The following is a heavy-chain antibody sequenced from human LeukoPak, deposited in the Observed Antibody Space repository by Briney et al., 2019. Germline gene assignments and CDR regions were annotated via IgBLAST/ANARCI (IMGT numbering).Heavy chain of an antibody. Sequence: GASVKVSCKASGYTFTGYYMHWVRQAPGQGLELMGWINPNSGGTNYAQKFQGRVTMTRDTSISTAYMELSRLRSDDTAVYYCAREGQYCSGGSCYSVSESWFDPWGQGTLVTVSS. V-gene: IGHV1-2*02. J-gene: IGHJ5*02. CDR3: AREGQYCSGGSCYSVSESWFDP. CDR2: INPNSGGT. D-gene: IGHD2-15*01. CDR1: GYTFTGYY.